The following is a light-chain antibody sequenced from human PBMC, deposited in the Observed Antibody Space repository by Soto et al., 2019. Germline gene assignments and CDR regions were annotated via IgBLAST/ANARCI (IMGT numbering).Light chain of an antibody. Sequence: EIVMTQSPATLSVSPGERATLSCRASQSVSSNLAWYQQKPGQATRLLIYGASTRATCIPARFSGSGSGTEFTLTISSLQSEDFAVYYCQQYNNWLFTFGPGTKVDIK. J-gene: IGKJ3*01. CDR3: QQYNNWLFT. CDR2: GAS. V-gene: IGKV3-15*01. CDR1: QSVSSN.